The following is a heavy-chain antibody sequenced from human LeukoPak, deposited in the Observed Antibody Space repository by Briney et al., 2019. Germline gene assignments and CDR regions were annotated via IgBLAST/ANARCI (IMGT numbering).Heavy chain of an antibody. V-gene: IGHV3-7*01. CDR1: GFTFSNYW. CDR3: ARVQGSSGPGIFEY. CDR2: IKQDGSEK. Sequence: PGGSLRLSCAASGFTFSNYWMSWVRQAPGKGLEWVANIKQDGSEKFYVDSVKGRLTISRDNAKNSLYLQMNSLRVEDTAAYYCARVQGSSGPGIFEYWGQGTLVTVSS. J-gene: IGHJ4*02. D-gene: IGHD6-19*01.